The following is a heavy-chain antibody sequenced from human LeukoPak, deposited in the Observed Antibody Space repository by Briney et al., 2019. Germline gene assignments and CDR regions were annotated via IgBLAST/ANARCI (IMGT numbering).Heavy chain of an antibody. CDR3: ARDLSQWSGIAAADY. J-gene: IGHJ4*02. Sequence: ASVKVSCKASGGTFSSYAISWVRQAPGQGLEWMGIINPSGGSTSYAQKFQGRVTMTRDTSTSTVYIELSSLRSEDTAVYYCARDLSQWSGIAAADYWGQGTLVTVSS. D-gene: IGHD6-13*01. V-gene: IGHV1-46*01. CDR2: INPSGGST. CDR1: GGTFSSYA.